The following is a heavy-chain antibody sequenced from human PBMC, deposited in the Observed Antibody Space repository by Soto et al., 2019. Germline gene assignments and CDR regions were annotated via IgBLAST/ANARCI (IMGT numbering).Heavy chain of an antibody. CDR3: VRDHIWYFEY. Sequence: PGGSLRLSCAASGFTFSSYTMNWVRQAPGKGLEWVSYISLSGSDMYYAGSVKGRFTISRDNAKNSLSLQMNSLRAEDTAVYYCVRDHIWYFEYWGQGTPVTVSS. V-gene: IGHV3-48*01. D-gene: IGHD3-10*01. J-gene: IGHJ4*02. CDR2: ISLSGSDM. CDR1: GFTFSSYT.